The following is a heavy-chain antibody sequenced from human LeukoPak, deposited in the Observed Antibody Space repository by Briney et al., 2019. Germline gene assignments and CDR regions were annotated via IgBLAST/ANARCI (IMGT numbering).Heavy chain of an antibody. D-gene: IGHD3-10*01. V-gene: IGHV1-2*02. CDR3: ARDWGLSGSYYGFSDY. CDR2: ISPNTGGT. J-gene: IGHJ4*02. CDR1: GYTFTGYY. Sequence: ASVKVSCKTSGYTFTGYYIHWVRQAPGQGLKWMGWISPNTGGTNYAQNFQGRVTMTRDTSIDTAYMELSSLRSDDTAVYYCARDWGLSGSYYGFSDYWGQGTLVTVSS.